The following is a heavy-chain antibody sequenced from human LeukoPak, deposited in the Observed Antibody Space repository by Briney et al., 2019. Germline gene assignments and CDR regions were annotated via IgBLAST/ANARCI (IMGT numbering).Heavy chain of an antibody. CDR3: AREPRGYYYDSSAADY. CDR2: INWNGGST. Sequence: GGSLRLSCAASGFTFDDYGMSWVRQAPGKGLEWVSGINWNGGSTGYADSVKGRFTISRDNAKNSLYLQMNSLRAEDTALYYCAREPRGYYYDSSAADYWGQGTLVTVS. D-gene: IGHD3-22*01. J-gene: IGHJ4*02. V-gene: IGHV3-20*04. CDR1: GFTFDDYG.